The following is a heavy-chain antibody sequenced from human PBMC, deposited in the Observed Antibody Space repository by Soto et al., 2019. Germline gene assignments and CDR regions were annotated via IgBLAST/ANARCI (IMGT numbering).Heavy chain of an antibody. CDR3: ARDRIPTGMDV. CDR2: IWSDGSNK. CDR1: GFTFNKFG. Sequence: GGSLRLSCAASGFTFNKFGMHWVRQAPGKGLEWVAVIWSDGSNKNYEDSVKGRITISRDNSKNTVYLQVNSLRAEDTAVYYCARDRIPTGMDVWGQGTTVTVSS. J-gene: IGHJ6*02. V-gene: IGHV3-33*01.